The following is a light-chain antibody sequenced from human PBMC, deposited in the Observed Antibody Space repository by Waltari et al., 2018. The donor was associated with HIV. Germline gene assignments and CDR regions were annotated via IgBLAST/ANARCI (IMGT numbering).Light chain of an antibody. J-gene: IGKJ1*01. CDR2: WAS. V-gene: IGKV4-1*01. CDR1: QSVLYRSNNKNY. CDR3: QQYYSPVWT. Sequence: DIVMTQSPDSLAVSLGERATINCKSSQSVLYRSNNKNYLAWYQQKPGQPPKLLIYWASSRQSGVPDRFSGSGSGTDSTLTISSLQAEDVAVYYCQQYYSPVWTFGQGTKVEIK.